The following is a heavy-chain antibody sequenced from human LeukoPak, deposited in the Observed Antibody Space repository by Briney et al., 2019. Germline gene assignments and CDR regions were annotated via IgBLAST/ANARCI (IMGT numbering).Heavy chain of an antibody. CDR1: GFSLSTSGVG. Sequence: SGPALVKPTQTLTLTCTFSGFSLSTSGVGVGWIRQPQGKALEWLALIYWNDDKRYSPSLKSRLTITKDTSKNQVVLTMTNMDPVDTATYYCAREKRIVVVAATLYYFDYWGQGTLVTVSS. J-gene: IGHJ4*02. V-gene: IGHV2-5*01. CDR2: IYWNDDK. CDR3: AREKRIVVVAATLYYFDY. D-gene: IGHD2-15*01.